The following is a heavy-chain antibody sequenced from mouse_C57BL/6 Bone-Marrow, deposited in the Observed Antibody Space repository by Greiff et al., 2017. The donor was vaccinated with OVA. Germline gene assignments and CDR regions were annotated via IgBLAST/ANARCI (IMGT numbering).Heavy chain of an antibody. Sequence: VQLQESGAELVKPGASVKMSCKASGYTFTTYPIEWMKQNHGKSLEWIGNFHPYNDDTKYNEKFKGKATLTVEKSSSTVYLELSRLTSDDSAVYYCARRGLLPYRGFAYWGQGTLVTVSA. CDR2: FHPYNDDT. V-gene: IGHV1-47*01. J-gene: IGHJ3*01. CDR3: ARRGLLPYRGFAY. D-gene: IGHD2-10*01. CDR1: GYTFTTYP.